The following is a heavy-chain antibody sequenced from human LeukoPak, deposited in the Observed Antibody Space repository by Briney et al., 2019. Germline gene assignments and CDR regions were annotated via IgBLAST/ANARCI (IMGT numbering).Heavy chain of an antibody. J-gene: IGHJ4*02. CDR2: IYYSGST. Sequence: SETLSLTCTVSGGSINSYYWSWIRQPPGKGLEWIGSIYYSGSTYYNPSLKSRVTISVDTSKNQFSLNLTSVTAADTAVYYCAGEMATAHFDYWGQGTPVTVSS. CDR3: AGEMATAHFDY. V-gene: IGHV4-59*04. CDR1: GGSINSYY. D-gene: IGHD5-24*01.